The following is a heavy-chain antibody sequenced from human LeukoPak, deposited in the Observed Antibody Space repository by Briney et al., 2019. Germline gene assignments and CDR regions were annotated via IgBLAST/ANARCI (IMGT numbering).Heavy chain of an antibody. V-gene: IGHV1-2*02. J-gene: IGHJ6*02. Sequence: ASVKVSCKASGYTLTGYYMHWVRQAPGQGLEWMGWINPNSGGTNYAQKFQGRVTMTRDTSISTAYMELSRLRSDDTAVYYCATMVRGEFLYYYYGMDVWGQGTTVTVSS. CDR1: GYTLTGYY. CDR2: INPNSGGT. CDR3: ATMVRGEFLYYYYGMDV. D-gene: IGHD3-10*01.